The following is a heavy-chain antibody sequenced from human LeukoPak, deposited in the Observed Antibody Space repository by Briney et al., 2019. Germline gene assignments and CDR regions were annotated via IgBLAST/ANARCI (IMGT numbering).Heavy chain of an antibody. J-gene: IGHJ4*02. CDR3: ARAEYGSGDY. CDR1: GFTFSDYW. CDR2: INSGGSSI. V-gene: IGHV3-74*03. Sequence: PGGSLRLSCAASGFTFSDYWMHWVRQAPGKGLVWVSRINSGGSSIKYADSVKGRFTISRDNAKNTLYLQMNSLRVEDTAVYYCARAEYGSGDYWGQGTLVTVSS. D-gene: IGHD3-10*01.